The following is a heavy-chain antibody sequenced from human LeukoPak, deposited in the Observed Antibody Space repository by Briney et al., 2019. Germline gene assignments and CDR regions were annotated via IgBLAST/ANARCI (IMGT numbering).Heavy chain of an antibody. V-gene: IGHV4-61*01. CDR2: IYYSGST. Sequence: SETLSLTCTVSGGSVSSGSYYWSWIRQPPGKGLEWTGYIYYSGSTNYNPSLKSRVTISVDTSKNQFSLKLSSVTAADTAVYYCARDQRSVAVAGTGRAFDIWGQGTMVTVSS. J-gene: IGHJ3*02. D-gene: IGHD6-19*01. CDR3: ARDQRSVAVAGTGRAFDI. CDR1: GGSVSSGSYY.